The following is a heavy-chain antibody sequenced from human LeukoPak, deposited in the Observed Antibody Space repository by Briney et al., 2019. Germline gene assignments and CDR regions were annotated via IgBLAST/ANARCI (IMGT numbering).Heavy chain of an antibody. J-gene: IGHJ4*02. CDR2: IYYSGST. V-gene: IGHV4-59*01. CDR1: GDSISSYY. Sequence: SETLSLTCTVSGDSISSYYWSWLRQPPGKGLEWIGYIYYSGSTNYNPSLKSRVTISVDTSKNQFSLKLSSVTAADTAVYYCARAGGIYDFCSGYYPSNFDYWGQGTLVTVSS. CDR3: ARAGGIYDFCSGYYPSNFDY. D-gene: IGHD3-3*01.